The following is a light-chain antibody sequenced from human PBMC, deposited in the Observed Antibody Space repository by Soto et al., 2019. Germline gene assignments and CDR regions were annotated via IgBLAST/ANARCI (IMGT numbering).Light chain of an antibody. J-gene: IGLJ1*01. CDR2: DVT. V-gene: IGLV2-14*01. CDR1: RSDVGGYNY. CDR3: STYTGRGFYV. Sequence: QSVLTQPASVSGSPGQSITISCTGTRSDVGGYNYVYWHQQHPGKAPKLMIYDVTNRPSGVSDRFSGSKSGNTASLTISGFQAEDEADYYCSTYTGRGFYVLGAGTRVTVL.